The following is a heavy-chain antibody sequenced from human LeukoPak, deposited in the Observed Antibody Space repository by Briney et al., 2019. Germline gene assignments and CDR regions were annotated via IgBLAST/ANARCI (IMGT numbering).Heavy chain of an antibody. J-gene: IGHJ4*02. Sequence: SETLSLTCTVSGDSISSYYWNWIRQPPGKGLEWIGYLSYSGSTNYNPSLRNRVTISVDTSKNQFSLKLSSVTAADTAVYYCARVSGWYEADYWGQGTLVTVSS. CDR3: ARVSGWYEADY. V-gene: IGHV4-59*12. CDR2: LSYSGST. D-gene: IGHD6-19*01. CDR1: GDSISSYY.